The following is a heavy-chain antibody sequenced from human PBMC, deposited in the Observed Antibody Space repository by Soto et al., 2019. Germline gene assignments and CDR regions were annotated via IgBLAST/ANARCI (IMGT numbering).Heavy chain of an antibody. CDR1: GYTFTSYG. V-gene: IGHV1-18*04. Sequence: ASVKVSCKASGYTFTSYGIGWVRQAPGQGLEWMGWISAYNGNTNYAQKLQGRVTMTTDTSTSTAYMELRSLRSDDTAVYYCARLLDEPWYCYGMDVWGQGTTVTVSS. CDR2: ISAYNGNT. J-gene: IGHJ6*02. CDR3: ARLLDEPWYCYGMDV.